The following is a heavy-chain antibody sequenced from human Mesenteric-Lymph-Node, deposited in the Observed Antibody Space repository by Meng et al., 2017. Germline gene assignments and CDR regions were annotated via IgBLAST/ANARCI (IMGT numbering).Heavy chain of an antibody. CDR2: ISGSGGST. V-gene: IGHV3-23*01. CDR3: ATATYLSGWNAERDY. J-gene: IGHJ4*02. D-gene: IGHD6-19*01. Sequence: GESLKISCAASGFTFSSYAMSWVRQAPGKGLEWVSAISGSGGSTYYADSVKGRFTISRDNSKNTVSLQMNSLREEDTAVYYCATATYLSGWNAERDYWGQGTQVTVSS. CDR1: GFTFSSYA.